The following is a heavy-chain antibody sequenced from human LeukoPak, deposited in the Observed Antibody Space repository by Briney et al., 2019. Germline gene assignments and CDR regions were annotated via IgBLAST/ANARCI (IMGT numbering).Heavy chain of an antibody. Sequence: GSLRLSCAASGFTFSSYWMSWVRQPPGKGLEWIGNVYYSGSTYYNPSLKSRVTISVDASKNQFSLKLSSVTAADTAVFYCARDSPWLKYSYAYFDYWGQGTLVTVSS. CDR1: GFTFSSYW. CDR2: VYYSGST. D-gene: IGHD5-18*01. V-gene: IGHV4-4*02. J-gene: IGHJ4*02. CDR3: ARDSPWLKYSYAYFDY.